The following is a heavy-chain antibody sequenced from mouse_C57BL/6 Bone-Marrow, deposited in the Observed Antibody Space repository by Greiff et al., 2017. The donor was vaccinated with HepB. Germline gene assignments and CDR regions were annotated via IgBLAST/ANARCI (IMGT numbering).Heavy chain of an antibody. CDR1: GFTFSSYG. D-gene: IGHD1-1*01. Sequence: EVKLEESGGDLVKPGGSLKLSCAASGFTFSSYGMSWVRQTPDKRLEWVATISSGGSYTYYPDSVKGRFTISRDNAKNTLYLQMSSLKSEDTAMYYCAREGNYYGSSSHFDYWGQGTTLTVSS. J-gene: IGHJ2*01. CDR3: AREGNYYGSSSHFDY. CDR2: ISSGGSYT. V-gene: IGHV5-6*02.